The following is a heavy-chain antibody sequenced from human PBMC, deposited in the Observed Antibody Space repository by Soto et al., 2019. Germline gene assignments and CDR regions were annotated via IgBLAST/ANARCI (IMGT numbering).Heavy chain of an antibody. J-gene: IGHJ4*02. CDR2: IWYDGSNK. CDR1: GFTFSIYG. CDR3: ARDYDSSGYPRYYFDY. Sequence: QVQLVESGGGVVQPGRSLRLSCAASGFTFSIYGMHWVRQAPGKGLEWVAVIWYDGSNKYYADSVKGRFTISRDNSKNKLYLQMNSLRAEDTAVYYCARDYDSSGYPRYYFDYWGQGTLVTVSS. D-gene: IGHD3-22*01. V-gene: IGHV3-33*01.